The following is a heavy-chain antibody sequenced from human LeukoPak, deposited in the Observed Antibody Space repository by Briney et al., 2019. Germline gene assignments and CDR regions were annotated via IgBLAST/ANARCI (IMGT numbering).Heavy chain of an antibody. D-gene: IGHD3-10*01. J-gene: IGHJ4*02. CDR3: ARGGDRSFDY. V-gene: IGHV4-4*02. CDR2: IHHSGSI. CDR1: GFTFSSYE. Sequence: GSLRLSCAASGFTFSSYEMNWVRQPPGKGLEWIAEIHHSGSINYNPSLKSRVTISVDKAKNQFSLNLNSVTAADTAVYYCARGGDRSFDYWGQGTLVTVSS.